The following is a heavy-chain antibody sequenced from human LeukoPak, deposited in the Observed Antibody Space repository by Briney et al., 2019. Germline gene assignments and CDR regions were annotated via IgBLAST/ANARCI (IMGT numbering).Heavy chain of an antibody. D-gene: IGHD3-3*01. CDR1: GGSFSGYY. CDR3: ARGGQYYDFWSGYVGY. Sequence: SETLSLTCAVYGGSFSGYYWSWIRQPPGKGLEWIGEINHSGSTNSNPSLKSRVTISVDTSKNQFSLKLSSVTAADTAVYYCARGGQYYDFWSGYVGYWGQGTLVTVSS. V-gene: IGHV4-34*01. J-gene: IGHJ4*02. CDR2: INHSGST.